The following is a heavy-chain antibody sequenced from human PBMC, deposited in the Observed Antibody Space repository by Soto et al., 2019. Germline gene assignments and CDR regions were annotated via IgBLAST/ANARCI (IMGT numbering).Heavy chain of an antibody. CDR2: IYTSGST. D-gene: IGHD1-26*01. CDR1: GGSISSYY. CDR3: ARVGATHYDGMDV. J-gene: IGHJ6*02. V-gene: IGHV4-4*07. Sequence: QVQLQEXXPGXXKPSETLSLTCTVSGGSISSYYWSWIRQPAXKGLEWIGRIYTSGSTNYNPSLKSLVTMSVDTSKNQFPLKLSSVTAADTAVYYCARVGATHYDGMDVCGQGTTVTVSS.